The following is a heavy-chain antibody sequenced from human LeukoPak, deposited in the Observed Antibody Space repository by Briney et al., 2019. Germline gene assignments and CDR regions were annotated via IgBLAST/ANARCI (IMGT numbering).Heavy chain of an antibody. CDR1: GGSISSYY. J-gene: IGHJ5*02. D-gene: IGHD4-17*01. Sequence: SETLSLTCTVSGGSISSYYWSWIRQPAGKGLECIGRIYTSGSTNYNPSLKSRVTMSVDTSKNQFSLMLNSVTAADTAVYYCARVDGYGAYNWFDPWGQETLVTVSS. CDR2: IYTSGST. V-gene: IGHV4-4*07. CDR3: ARVDGYGAYNWFDP.